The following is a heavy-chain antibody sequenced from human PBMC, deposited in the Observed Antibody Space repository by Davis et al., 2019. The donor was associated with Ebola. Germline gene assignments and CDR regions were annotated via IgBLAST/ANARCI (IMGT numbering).Heavy chain of an antibody. CDR3: AKDTRHYYDSSGHYGGLDY. Sequence: GGSLRLSCAASGFTFSSYSMNWVRQAPGKGLEWVSAISGSGGSTYYADSVKGRFTISRDNSKNTLYLQMNSLRAEDTAVYYCAKDTRHYYDSSGHYGGLDYWGQGTLVTVSS. J-gene: IGHJ4*02. V-gene: IGHV3-23*01. CDR1: GFTFSSYS. CDR2: ISGSGGST. D-gene: IGHD3-22*01.